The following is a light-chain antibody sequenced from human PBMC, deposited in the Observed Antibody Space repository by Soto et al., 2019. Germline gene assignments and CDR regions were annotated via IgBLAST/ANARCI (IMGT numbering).Light chain of an antibody. V-gene: IGKV3D-11*01. J-gene: IGKJ5*01. CDR3: QQRGES. CDR1: QGISTY. CDR2: DAS. Sequence: LTQSPATLSLSPGERATFSCTASQGISTYIAWYQQKPGHPPRLLMFDASRRATGIPPRFSGGGFGTQFTLTINNLEPDDFAVYYCQQRGESFGPGTRLEIK.